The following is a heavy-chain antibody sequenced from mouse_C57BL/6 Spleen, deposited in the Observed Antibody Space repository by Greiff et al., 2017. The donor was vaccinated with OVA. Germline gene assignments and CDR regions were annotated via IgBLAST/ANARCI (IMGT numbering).Heavy chain of an antibody. V-gene: IGHV1-9*01. D-gene: IGHD1-1*01. CDR1: GYTFTGYW. CDR3: ARGARRSYYFDY. Sequence: QVQLQQSGAELMKPGASVKLSCKATGYTFTGYWIEWVKQRPGHGLEWIGEILPGSGSTTYNEKFKGKAPFTADTSSNTAYMQLSSLTTEDSAIYYCARGARRSYYFDYWGQGTTLTVSS. CDR2: ILPGSGST. J-gene: IGHJ2*01.